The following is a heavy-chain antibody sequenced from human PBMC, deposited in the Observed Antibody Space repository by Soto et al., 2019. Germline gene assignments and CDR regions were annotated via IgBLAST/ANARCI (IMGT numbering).Heavy chain of an antibody. CDR1: GYTFTSYG. V-gene: IGHV1-18*01. D-gene: IGHD4-17*01. CDR2: ISAYNGNT. J-gene: IGHJ6*02. Sequence: ASVKVSCKASGYTFTSYGISWVRQAPGQGLEWMGWISAYNGNTNYAQKLQGRVTMTTDTSTSTAYMELRSLRSDDTAVYYCARKTGTTVKYDGMDVWGQGTTVTVSS. CDR3: ARKTGTTVKYDGMDV.